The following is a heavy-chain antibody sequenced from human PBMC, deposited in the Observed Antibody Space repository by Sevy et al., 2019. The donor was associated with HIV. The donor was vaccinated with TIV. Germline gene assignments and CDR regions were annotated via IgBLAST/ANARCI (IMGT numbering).Heavy chain of an antibody. CDR1: GFTFDDYA. V-gene: IGHV3-9*01. D-gene: IGHD3-3*01. Sequence: GGSLRLSSAASGFTFDDYAMHWVRQAPGKGLEWVSGISWNSGSIGYADSVKGRFTISRDNAKNSLYLQMNSLRAEDTALYYCAKDQGHDFWSGYYTLDYWGQGTLVTVSS. CDR2: ISWNSGSI. J-gene: IGHJ4*02. CDR3: AKDQGHDFWSGYYTLDY.